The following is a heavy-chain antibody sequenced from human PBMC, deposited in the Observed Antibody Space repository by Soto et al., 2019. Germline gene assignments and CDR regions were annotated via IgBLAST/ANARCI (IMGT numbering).Heavy chain of an antibody. V-gene: IGHV3-48*01. CDR3: AIPGIAAAGTI. CDR2: ISSSSNTI. Sequence: GGSLRLSCAASGFTFSSYSMNWVRQAPGKGLEWVSYISSSSNTIYYADSVKGRFTISRDNAKNSLYLQMNSLRAEDTAVYYCAIPGIAAAGTIWGQGTMVTVSS. D-gene: IGHD6-13*01. CDR1: GFTFSSYS. J-gene: IGHJ3*01.